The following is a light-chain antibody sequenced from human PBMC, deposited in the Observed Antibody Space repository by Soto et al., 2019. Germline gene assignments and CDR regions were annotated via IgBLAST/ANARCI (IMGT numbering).Light chain of an antibody. CDR1: QDISSW. Sequence: DIQMTQSPSSVSASVGDRVTFTCRASQDISSWLAWYQQTPGKAPKLLIYAASTLQSGVPSRFSGSGSGTDFTLTIGSLQPEDFATYSCQQANSFPSFGGGTKVEIK. J-gene: IGKJ4*01. CDR2: AAS. V-gene: IGKV1-12*02. CDR3: QQANSFPS.